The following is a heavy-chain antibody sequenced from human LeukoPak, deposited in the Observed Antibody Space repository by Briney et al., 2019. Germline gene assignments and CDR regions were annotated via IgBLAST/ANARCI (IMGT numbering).Heavy chain of an antibody. V-gene: IGHV4-34*01. D-gene: IGHD2-21*02. CDR3: ARRARAYCGGDCYFDY. CDR2: INHSGST. J-gene: IGHJ4*02. Sequence: SETLSLTCAVYGGSFSGYYWSWIRQPPGKGLEWIGEINHSGSTNYNPSLKSRVTISVDTSKNQFSLKLSSVTAADTAVYYCARRARAYCGGDCYFDYWGQGTLVTVS. CDR1: GGSFSGYY.